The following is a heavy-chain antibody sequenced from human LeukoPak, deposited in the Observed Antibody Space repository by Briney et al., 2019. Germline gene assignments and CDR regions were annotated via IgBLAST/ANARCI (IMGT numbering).Heavy chain of an antibody. Sequence: SQTLSLTCAVSGGSITSGAYSWSWIRQPPGKGLEWIGYIYYSGSTYYNPSLKSRVTTSIDRSKNQFSLKLSSVTAADTAVYYCAREVGYAVRAFDIWGQGTMVTVSS. CDR1: GGSITSGAYS. D-gene: IGHD5-12*01. CDR3: AREVGYAVRAFDI. V-gene: IGHV4-30-2*01. CDR2: IYYSGST. J-gene: IGHJ3*02.